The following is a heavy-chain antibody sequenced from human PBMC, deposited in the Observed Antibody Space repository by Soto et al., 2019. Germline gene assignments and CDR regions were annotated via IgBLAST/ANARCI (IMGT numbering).Heavy chain of an antibody. CDR3: ARGDSSGYPLDY. J-gene: IGHJ4*02. CDR2: IGSAGDT. Sequence: EVQLVESGGGLVQPGGSLRLSCAASGFTFSSYDMHWVRQATGKGLEWVSAIGSAGDTYYPGSVKGRFTISRENAKNSLYLQTNSLRAEDTAVYYCARGDSSGYPLDYWGQGTLVTVSS. V-gene: IGHV3-13*01. CDR1: GFTFSSYD. D-gene: IGHD3-22*01.